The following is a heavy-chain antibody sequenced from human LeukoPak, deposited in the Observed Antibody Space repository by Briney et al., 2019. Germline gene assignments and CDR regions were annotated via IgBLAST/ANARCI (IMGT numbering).Heavy chain of an antibody. V-gene: IGHV4-61*02. J-gene: IGHJ4*02. CDR1: RGSITSGKYY. CDR3: AREGDWSALDF. Sequence: PSETLSLTCTVSRGSITSGKYYWNWLRQPAGKGLEWVGRIYMRGNTNYNPSLKSRVVISMDTSKNQFSLRLTSVTAADTAVYFCAREGDWSALDFWGQGTLVTVSS. D-gene: IGHD2-21*01. CDR2: IYMRGNT.